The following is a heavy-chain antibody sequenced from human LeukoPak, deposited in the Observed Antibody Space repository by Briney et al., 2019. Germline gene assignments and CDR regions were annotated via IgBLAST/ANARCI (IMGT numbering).Heavy chain of an antibody. Sequence: SETLSLTCTVSGGSISSYYWSWLRQPAGKGLKWIGRIYTSGSTNYNPSLKSRVTMSVDTSKNQFSLKLSSVTAADTAVYYCAREGEDTAMVDYWGQGTLVTVSS. CDR1: GGSISSYY. CDR3: AREGEDTAMVDY. J-gene: IGHJ4*02. CDR2: IYTSGST. D-gene: IGHD5-18*01. V-gene: IGHV4-4*07.